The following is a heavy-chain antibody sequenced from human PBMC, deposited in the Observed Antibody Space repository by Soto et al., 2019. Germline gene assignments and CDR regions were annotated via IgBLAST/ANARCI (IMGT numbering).Heavy chain of an antibody. Sequence: QVQLVESGGGVVQPGRSLRLSCAASGFTFSSYGMHWVRQAPGKGLEWVAVIWYDGSNKYYADSVKGRFTISRDNSKNTLYLQMNSLRAEDTAVYYCARDHVPPKGVVVVAATPFDYWGQGTLVTVSS. V-gene: IGHV3-33*01. CDR1: GFTFSSYG. CDR2: IWYDGSNK. D-gene: IGHD2-15*01. CDR3: ARDHVPPKGVVVVAATPFDY. J-gene: IGHJ4*02.